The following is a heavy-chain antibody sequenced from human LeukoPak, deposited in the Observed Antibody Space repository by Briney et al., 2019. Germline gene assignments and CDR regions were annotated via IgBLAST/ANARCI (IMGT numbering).Heavy chain of an antibody. CDR3: ARDLSGAPHNAFDF. J-gene: IGHJ3*01. V-gene: IGHV3-30-3*01. Sequence: PGGSLRLSCAASGFTFSSYAMHWVRQAPGKGLEWVAVISYDGNYKYYADSVKGRFTISRDNSKNSLYLQMDSLRAEDTAVYYCARDLSGAPHNAFDFWGQGTMVTVSS. CDR2: ISYDGNYK. CDR1: GFTFSSYA.